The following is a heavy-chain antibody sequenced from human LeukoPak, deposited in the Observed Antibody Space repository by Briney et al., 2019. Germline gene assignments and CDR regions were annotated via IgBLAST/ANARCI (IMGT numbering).Heavy chain of an antibody. V-gene: IGHV1-69*13. CDR3: ARDARRDGYNHGDY. CDR1: GGTFSSYA. J-gene: IGHJ4*02. D-gene: IGHD5-24*01. Sequence: SVKVSCKASGGTFSSYAISWVRQAPGQGLEWMGGIIPIFGTANYAQKFQGRVTITADESTSTAYMELSSLRSEDTAVYYCARDARRDGYNHGDYWGQGTLVTVSS. CDR2: IIPIFGTA.